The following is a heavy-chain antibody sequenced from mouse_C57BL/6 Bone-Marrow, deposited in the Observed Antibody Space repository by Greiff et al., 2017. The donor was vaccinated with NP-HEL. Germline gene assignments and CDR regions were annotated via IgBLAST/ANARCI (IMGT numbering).Heavy chain of an antibody. V-gene: IGHV2-5*01. Sequence: QVQLQQSGPGLVQPSQSLSITCTVSGFSLTSYGVHWVRQSPGKGLEWLGVIWRGGSTDYNAAFMSRLSITKDNSKSQVFFKMNSLQADDTAIYYCAKNKRAYYGSSHWYFDVWGTGTTVTVSS. D-gene: IGHD1-1*01. CDR1: GFSLTSYG. CDR2: IWRGGST. CDR3: AKNKRAYYGSSHWYFDV. J-gene: IGHJ1*03.